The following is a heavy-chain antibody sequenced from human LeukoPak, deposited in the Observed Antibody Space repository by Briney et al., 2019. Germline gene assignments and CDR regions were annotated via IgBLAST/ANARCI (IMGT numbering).Heavy chain of an antibody. D-gene: IGHD3-10*01. CDR2: IIPIFGTT. J-gene: IGHJ4*02. V-gene: IGHV1-69*13. CDR3: ARDAYYSSGSYYSDY. Sequence: ASVKVSRKASGGTFSNYGISWVRQAPGQGLEWMGGIIPIFGTTNYAQKFQGRVTITADESTSTAYMELSSLRSDDTAVYYCARDAYYSSGSYYSDYWGQGTLVTVSS. CDR1: GGTFSNYG.